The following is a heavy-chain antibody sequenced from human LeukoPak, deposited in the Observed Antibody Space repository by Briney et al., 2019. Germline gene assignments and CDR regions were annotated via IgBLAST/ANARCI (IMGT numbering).Heavy chain of an antibody. D-gene: IGHD3-22*01. V-gene: IGHV1-69*13. Sequence: SVKVSCKASGDTFSSYAISWVRQAPGQGLEWMGGIIPIFGTANYAQKFQGRVTITADESTSTAYMELSSLRSEDTAVYYCARGGDSSGYYYTRDNWFDPWGQGTLVTVSS. J-gene: IGHJ5*02. CDR2: IIPIFGTA. CDR1: GDTFSSYA. CDR3: ARGGDSSGYYYTRDNWFDP.